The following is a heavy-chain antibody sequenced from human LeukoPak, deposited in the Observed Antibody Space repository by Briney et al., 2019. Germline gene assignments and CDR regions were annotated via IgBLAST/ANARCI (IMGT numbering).Heavy chain of an antibody. J-gene: IGHJ4*02. Sequence: SETLSLTCTVSGGSISSSSYYWGWIRQPPGKGLEWIGYIYYSGSTNYNPSLKSRVTISMDTSKNRFSLKVSSVTAADTAVYYCARRRLGSNFDYWGQGTLVTVSS. V-gene: IGHV4-61*05. D-gene: IGHD3-10*01. CDR2: IYYSGST. CDR3: ARRRLGSNFDY. CDR1: GGSISSSSYY.